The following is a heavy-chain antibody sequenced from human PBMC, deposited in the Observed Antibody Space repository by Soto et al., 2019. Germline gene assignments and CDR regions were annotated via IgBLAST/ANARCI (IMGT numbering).Heavy chain of an antibody. J-gene: IGHJ6*02. V-gene: IGHV3-30-3*01. D-gene: IGHD6-19*01. CDR1: GFIFSSYA. CDR3: ARGRTVAGTIYYYGMDV. CDR2: ISYDGSNK. Sequence: GGSLRLSCAASGFIFSSYAMHWVRQAPGKGLEWVAVISYDGSNKYYADSVKGRFTISRDNSENTLYLLMNSPRPEDTAVYYCARGRTVAGTIYYYGMDVWGQGTTVTVSS.